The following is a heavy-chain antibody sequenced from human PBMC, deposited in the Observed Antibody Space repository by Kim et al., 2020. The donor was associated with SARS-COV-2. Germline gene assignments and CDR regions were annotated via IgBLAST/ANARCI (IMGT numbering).Heavy chain of an antibody. J-gene: IGHJ5*02. CDR1: GFTFSSHA. V-gene: IGHV3-30*02. CDR2: IWNDGSHK. CDR3: AKGIRFDSSGYFDL. Sequence: GESLKISCAASGFTFSSHAMHWVRQAPGKGLEWVALIWNDGSHKNYAESVKGRFTISRDNSNNRLYLEMSSLRAEDTAVYHCAKGIRFDSSGYFDLWGQGTQVTVSS. D-gene: IGHD3-22*01.